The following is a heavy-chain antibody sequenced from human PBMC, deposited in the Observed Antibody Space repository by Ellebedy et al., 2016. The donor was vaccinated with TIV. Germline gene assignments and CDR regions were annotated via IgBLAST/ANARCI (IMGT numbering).Heavy chain of an antibody. V-gene: IGHV5-10-1*01. CDR3: AGRVTGSYSGLDV. Sequence: GESLKISCKGSGYSFSTYWITWVRQLPGKDLEWMGTIDPSDSYTSYSPSFQGHVTIAAEKSILTAYLHWSSLKASDTAMYYCAGRVTGSYSGLDVWGPGTTVTVSS. D-gene: IGHD2-8*01. CDR2: IDPSDSYT. J-gene: IGHJ6*02. CDR1: GYSFSTYW.